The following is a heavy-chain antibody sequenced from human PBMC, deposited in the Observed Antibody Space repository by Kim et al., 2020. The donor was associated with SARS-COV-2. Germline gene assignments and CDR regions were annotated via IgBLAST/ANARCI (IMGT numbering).Heavy chain of an antibody. Sequence: GGSLRLSCAASGFTFGDYAMHWVRQAPGKGLEWVSGISWNSGSIGYADSVKGRFTISRDNAKNSLYLQMNSLRAEDTALYYCAKDITPGWEQALGAFDIWGQGTMVTVSS. V-gene: IGHV3-9*01. CDR2: ISWNSGSI. J-gene: IGHJ3*02. D-gene: IGHD1-26*01. CDR3: AKDITPGWEQALGAFDI. CDR1: GFTFGDYA.